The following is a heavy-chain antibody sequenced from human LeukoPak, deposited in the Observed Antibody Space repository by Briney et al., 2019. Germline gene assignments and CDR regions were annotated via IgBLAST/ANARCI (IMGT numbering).Heavy chain of an antibody. J-gene: IGHJ4*02. CDR2: ISSSSSYI. D-gene: IGHD3-9*01. CDR3: ARDLTVEIQTWPVRPYYFDY. Sequence: PGGSLRLSCAASGFTFSSYSMNWVRQAPGKGLEWVSSISSSSSYIYYADSVKGRSTISRDNAKNSLYLQMNSLRAEDTAVYYCARDLTVEIQTWPVRPYYFDYWGQGTLVTVSS. CDR1: GFTFSSYS. V-gene: IGHV3-21*01.